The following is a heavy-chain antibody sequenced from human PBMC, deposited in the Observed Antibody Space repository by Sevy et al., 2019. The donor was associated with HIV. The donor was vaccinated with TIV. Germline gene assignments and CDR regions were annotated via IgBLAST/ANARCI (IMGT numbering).Heavy chain of an antibody. J-gene: IGHJ4*02. CDR2: ILPSDSDT. Sequence: GESLKISCKGSGYIFSPYWIAWVHQMTGQGLEWMGIILPSDSDTEYSPSFQGHVTISVDKSINTVYLQWSSLKASDSAMYYCARQGDLDYFDYWGQGTLVTVSS. CDR1: GYIFSPYW. D-gene: IGHD1-26*01. V-gene: IGHV5-51*07. CDR3: ARQGDLDYFDY.